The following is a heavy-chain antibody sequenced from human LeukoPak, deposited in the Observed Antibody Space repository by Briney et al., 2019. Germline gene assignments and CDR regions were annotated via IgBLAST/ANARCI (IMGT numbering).Heavy chain of an antibody. D-gene: IGHD3-22*01. CDR3: ATDIEDYDSTFAN. CDR1: GYTFTGYY. CDR2: INTNSGGT. J-gene: IGHJ4*02. Sequence: GASVKVSCKASGYTFTGYYMYWVRQAPGQGLEWMGRINTNSGGTKYAQRFQGRVTMTRDTSISTAYMDLSRLGSDDTAVYYCATDIEDYDSTFANWGQGTLVTVSS. V-gene: IGHV1-2*06.